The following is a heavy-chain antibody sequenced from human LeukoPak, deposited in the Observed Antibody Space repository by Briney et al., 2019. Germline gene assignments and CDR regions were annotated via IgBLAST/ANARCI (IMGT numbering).Heavy chain of an antibody. CDR3: ARARFHSGIYSGFDY. V-gene: IGHV3-53*01. CDR1: GFTFSSYA. J-gene: IGHJ4*02. Sequence: GGSLRLSCAASGFTFSSYAMSWVRQAPGKGLEWVSVIYSGGSTYYADSVKGRFTISRDNSKNTLYLQMNSLRAEDTAVYYCARARFHSGIYSGFDYWGQGTLVTVSS. CDR2: IYSGGST. D-gene: IGHD1-26*01.